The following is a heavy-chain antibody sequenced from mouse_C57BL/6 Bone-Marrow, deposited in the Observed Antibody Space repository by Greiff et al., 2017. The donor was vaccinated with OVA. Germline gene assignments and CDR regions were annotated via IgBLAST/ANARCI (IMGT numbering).Heavy chain of an antibody. Sequence: EVQLQQSGPELVKPGASVKISCKASGYTFTDYYMNWVKQSHGKSLEWIGDINPNNGGTSYNQKFKGKATLTVDKSSSTAYMELRSLTSEDSAVYYCARREDYYGSGYFDVWGTGTTVTVSS. CDR3: ARREDYYGSGYFDV. CDR1: GYTFTDYY. CDR2: INPNNGGT. V-gene: IGHV1-26*01. J-gene: IGHJ1*03. D-gene: IGHD1-1*01.